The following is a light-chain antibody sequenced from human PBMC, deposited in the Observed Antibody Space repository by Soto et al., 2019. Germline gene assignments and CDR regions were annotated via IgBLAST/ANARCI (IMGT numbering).Light chain of an antibody. J-gene: IGKJ5*01. CDR2: GAP. CDR1: QRVSSF. V-gene: IGKV3-15*01. Sequence: EIVMTQSPATLSVSLGDSVTLSCRASQRVSSFLAWYQHKPGQPPRLLIYGAPTRAIGVPARFSGSGSGTDFTLNISSLQSEDFAVYFCQQCSDWPLFTFGQGTRLEIK. CDR3: QQCSDWPLFT.